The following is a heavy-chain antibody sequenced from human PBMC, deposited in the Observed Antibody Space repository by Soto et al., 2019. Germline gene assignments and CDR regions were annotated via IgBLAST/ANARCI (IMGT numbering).Heavy chain of an antibody. J-gene: IGHJ3*02. CDR3: ARRGMSKIGFDT. Sequence: QVQLVQSGAEVKKPGTSVKVSCKASGYIFSNYYMHWVRQAPGQGLEWMGVFNPSGDATHYAQSFQSRVSVTRDTSTSTVYMELSTLTSEDKAVYYSARRGMSKIGFDTWGQGTMVTVSS. CDR1: GYIFSNYY. V-gene: IGHV1-46*01. D-gene: IGHD3-10*01. CDR2: FNPSGDAT.